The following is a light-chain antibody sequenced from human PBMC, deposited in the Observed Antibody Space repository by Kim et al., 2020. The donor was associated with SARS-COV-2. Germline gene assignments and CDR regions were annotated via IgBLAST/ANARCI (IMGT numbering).Light chain of an antibody. CDR2: GNS. Sequence: QSVLTQPPSVSGAPGQRVTISCTGSSSNIGAGYDGHWYQQLPGTAPKLLIYGNSNRPSGVPDRFSGSKSGTSASLAITGLQAEDEADYYCQSYDSSLSGSPVVFGGGTQLTVL. J-gene: IGLJ2*01. CDR3: QSYDSSLSGSPVV. CDR1: SSNIGAGYD. V-gene: IGLV1-40*01.